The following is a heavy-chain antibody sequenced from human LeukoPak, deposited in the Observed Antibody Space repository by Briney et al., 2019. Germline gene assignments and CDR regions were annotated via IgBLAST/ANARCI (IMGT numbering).Heavy chain of an antibody. Sequence: SVKVSCKASGGTFSSYAISWVRQAPGQGLEWMGRIIPIFGTANYAQKFQGRVTITTDESTSTAYMELSSLRSEDTAVYYCAREATGHAVLSFDHWGQGTLVTVSS. CDR2: IIPIFGTA. V-gene: IGHV1-69*05. CDR3: AREATGHAVLSFDH. J-gene: IGHJ4*02. CDR1: GGTFSSYA.